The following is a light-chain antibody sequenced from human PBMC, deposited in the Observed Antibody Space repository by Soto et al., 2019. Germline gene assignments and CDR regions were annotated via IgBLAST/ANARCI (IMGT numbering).Light chain of an antibody. Sequence: DIQMTQSPSSLSASVGDRVTITCRASQSISSYLNWYQQKPGKAPRLLIYAASSLQSGVPSRFSGSASGTDLTLTISSLQPEDFATYYCQQSYSTPWTFGQGTKVDIK. CDR3: QQSYSTPWT. CDR2: AAS. V-gene: IGKV1-39*01. J-gene: IGKJ1*01. CDR1: QSISSY.